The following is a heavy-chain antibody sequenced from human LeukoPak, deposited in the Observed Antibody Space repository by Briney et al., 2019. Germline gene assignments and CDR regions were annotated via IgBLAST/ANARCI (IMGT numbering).Heavy chain of an antibody. Sequence: SETLSLTCTVSGGSISSGGYYWSWIRQPPGKGLEWIGYIYHSGSTYYNPSLKSRVTISVDRSKNQFSLKLSSVTAADTAVYYCARDAVKSINTHCSSTSCLLGYYYYYMDVWGKGTTVTVSS. CDR1: GGSISSGGYY. CDR2: IYHSGST. J-gene: IGHJ6*03. D-gene: IGHD2-2*01. CDR3: ARDAVKSINTHCSSTSCLLGYYYYYMDV. V-gene: IGHV4-30-2*01.